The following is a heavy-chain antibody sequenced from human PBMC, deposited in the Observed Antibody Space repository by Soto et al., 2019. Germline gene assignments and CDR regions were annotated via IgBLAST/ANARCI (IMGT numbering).Heavy chain of an antibody. CDR3: ARVMPHNWFDA. CDR1: GSTFGTYW. J-gene: IGHJ5*02. D-gene: IGHD3-16*01. V-gene: IGHV3-74*01. Sequence: QLVESGGGLVQPGGSLRISCAASGSTFGTYWMHWVRQAPGKGLVWVSRIDNDGSAVYADSVKGRFTTSRDNAKNTVYLQMNSLRDEDTAVYYCARVMPHNWFDAWGQGTLVTVSS. CDR2: IDNDGSA.